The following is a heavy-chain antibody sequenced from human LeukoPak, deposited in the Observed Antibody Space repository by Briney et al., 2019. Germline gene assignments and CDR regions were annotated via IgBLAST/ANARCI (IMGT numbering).Heavy chain of an antibody. CDR3: TTFLWFGEFAFDY. J-gene: IGHJ4*02. CDR1: GFTFTNAW. CDR2: IKSETDGATT. Sequence: PGGSPRLSCAASGFTFTNAWMSWVRQAPGKGLEWVGRIKSETDGATTDYAAPVKGRFTISRDDSKNTLYLQMNSLKTEDTAVYYCTTFLWFGEFAFDYWGQGTLVTVSS. V-gene: IGHV3-15*01. D-gene: IGHD3-10*01.